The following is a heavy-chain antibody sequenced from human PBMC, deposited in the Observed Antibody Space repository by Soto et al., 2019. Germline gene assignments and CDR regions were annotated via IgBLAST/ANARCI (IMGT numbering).Heavy chain of an antibody. J-gene: IGHJ4*02. D-gene: IGHD3-3*01. V-gene: IGHV3-7*01. Sequence: GGSLRLSCAASGFTFSSYWMSWVRQAPGKGLEWVANIKQDGSEKYYVDSVKGRFTISRDNAKNSLYLQMNSLRAEDTAVYYCARPRGYDFWSAFDYWGQGTLVTVSS. CDR3: ARPRGYDFWSAFDY. CDR1: GFTFSSYW. CDR2: IKQDGSEK.